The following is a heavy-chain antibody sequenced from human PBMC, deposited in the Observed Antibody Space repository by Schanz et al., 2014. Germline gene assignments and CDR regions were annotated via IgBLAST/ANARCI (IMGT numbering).Heavy chain of an antibody. J-gene: IGHJ4*02. CDR3: AKDHPSSGWPAFDV. D-gene: IGHD6-19*01. CDR1: GFTFSSYG. V-gene: IGHV3-48*01. CDR2: ISNSGTTI. Sequence: VQLVESGGGVVQPGRSRRLSCEASGFTFSSYGMHWVRQAPGKGLEWVSYISNSGTTIYYADFVKGRFSISRDLSSNTLYLQMNSLRADDSAIYYCAKDHPSSGWPAFDVWGQGTQVTVSS.